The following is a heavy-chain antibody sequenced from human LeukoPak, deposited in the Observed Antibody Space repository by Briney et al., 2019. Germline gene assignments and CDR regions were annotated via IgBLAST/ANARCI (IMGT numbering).Heavy chain of an antibody. D-gene: IGHD1-26*01. Sequence: SGESLKISCQGSGSSFTSYWIGGVRQLPGKGLEWMGIIYPGDSDTRYSPSFQGQVTISADKSISAAYLQWSSLKAPDTAMYYCARHDSGSYFDYWGQGTLVTVSS. V-gene: IGHV5-51*01. CDR3: ARHDSGSYFDY. CDR1: GSSFTSYW. J-gene: IGHJ4*02. CDR2: IYPGDSDT.